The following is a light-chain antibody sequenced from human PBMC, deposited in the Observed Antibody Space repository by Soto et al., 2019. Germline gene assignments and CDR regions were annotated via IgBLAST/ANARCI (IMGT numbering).Light chain of an antibody. V-gene: IGKV1-27*01. CDR3: QKYDSVPLT. CDR1: QGIRNY. Sequence: IQMTQSPSSLSASVGDRFTITCRASQGIRNYLAWYQQKPGKVPKLLIYAASTFHSGVPSRFSGSGSGTDFTLTISTLQPEDVATYYCQKYDSVPLTFGGGTKVDIK. CDR2: AAS. J-gene: IGKJ4*01.